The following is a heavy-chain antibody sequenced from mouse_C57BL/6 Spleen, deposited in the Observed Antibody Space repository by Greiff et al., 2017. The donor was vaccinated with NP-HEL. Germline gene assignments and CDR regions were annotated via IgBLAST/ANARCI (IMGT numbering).Heavy chain of an antibody. D-gene: IGHD2-4*01. J-gene: IGHJ2*01. CDR3: TRDYDRRYYFDY. CDR1: GYTFTDYE. Sequence: QVQLQQSGAELVRPGASVTLSCKASGYTFTDYEMHWVKQTPVHGLEWIGAIDPETGGTAYNQKFKGKAILTADKSSSTAYMELRSLTSEDSAVYYCTRDYDRRYYFDYWGQGTTLTVSS. V-gene: IGHV1-15*01. CDR2: IDPETGGT.